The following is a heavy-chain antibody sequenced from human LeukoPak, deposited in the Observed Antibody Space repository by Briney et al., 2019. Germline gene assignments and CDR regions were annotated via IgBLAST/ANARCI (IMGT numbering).Heavy chain of an antibody. CDR3: ARDGLMDV. J-gene: IGHJ6*03. V-gene: IGHV3-48*01. CDR2: ISSNSSTT. CDR1: GFTFSSYS. Sequence: GGTLRLSCVASGFTFSSYSMNWVSQAPGKGREGISDISSNSSTTFYADSVKGRFTISRDNAKNSLYAQMNSLRAKDTAIYYWARDGLMDVWGTGTTVTVSS.